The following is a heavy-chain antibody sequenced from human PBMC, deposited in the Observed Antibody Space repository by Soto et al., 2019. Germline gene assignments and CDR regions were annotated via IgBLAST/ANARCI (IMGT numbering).Heavy chain of an antibody. D-gene: IGHD2-21*01. CDR1: GFTFTYA. CDR2: ITGGGRT. J-gene: IGHJ4*02. V-gene: IGHV3-23*01. Sequence: DVQLLESGGGLVQPGGSLRLSCVVSGFTFTYAIIWVRQAPGKGQEWVSGITGGGRTEYAASVKGRFTISRDSSKNTVYLQMNSLRAEDTAMYYCAKDAVYNDGLWLVSDWGQGTLVTVS. CDR3: AKDAVYNDGLWLVSD.